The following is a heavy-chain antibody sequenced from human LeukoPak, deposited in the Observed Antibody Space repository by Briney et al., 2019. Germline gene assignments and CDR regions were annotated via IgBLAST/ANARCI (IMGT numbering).Heavy chain of an antibody. CDR2: ISYDGSNK. J-gene: IGHJ4*02. V-gene: IGHV3-30*03. Sequence: GGSLRLSCAASGFTFSSYSMNWVRQAPGKGLEWVAVISYDGSNKFYADSMKGRFTISRDNAKNSLYLQMNSLRAEDTAVYYCARDGASYSNYEGNFDYWGQGTLVTVSS. D-gene: IGHD4-11*01. CDR3: ARDGASYSNYEGNFDY. CDR1: GFTFSSYS.